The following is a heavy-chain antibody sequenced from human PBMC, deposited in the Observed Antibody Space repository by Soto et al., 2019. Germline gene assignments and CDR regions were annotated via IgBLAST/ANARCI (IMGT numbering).Heavy chain of an antibody. Sequence: APVKVSCKXSGYSFSSFGISWVRQAPGQGLEWVGWFGVPSGDTSSAQNFLGRVTVTTDTSTSTAYMEVGSLRSDDAAVYYCARTCRSGGSCYLEYWGEGTRVTAPQ. CDR1: GYSFSSFG. D-gene: IGHD2-15*01. CDR3: ARTCRSGGSCYLEY. V-gene: IGHV1-18*01. CDR2: FGVPSGDT. J-gene: IGHJ4*02.